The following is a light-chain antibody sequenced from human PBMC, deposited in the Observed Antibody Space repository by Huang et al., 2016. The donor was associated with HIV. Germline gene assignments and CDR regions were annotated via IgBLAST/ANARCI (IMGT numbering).Light chain of an antibody. J-gene: IGKJ1*01. CDR3: QQYYTLPG. Sequence: DIVLTQSPDSLAVSLGERATINCKSSQNVLSANNNNYLAWYQLKPGQPHKVLIYWASTRESGVPDRFSGGGSGTDFTLSISSLQPEDGAIYYCQQYYTLPGFGQGTKVEI. V-gene: IGKV4-1*01. CDR1: QNVLSANNNNY. CDR2: WAS.